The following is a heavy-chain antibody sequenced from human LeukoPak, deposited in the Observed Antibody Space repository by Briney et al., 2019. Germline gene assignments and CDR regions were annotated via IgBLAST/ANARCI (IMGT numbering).Heavy chain of an antibody. V-gene: IGHV5-51*01. Sequence: GESLKISCKGSGYSFPIYWIAWVRQMPGKGLEWMGIIYPGDSDTRYSPSFQGQITISADKSISTAYLQLSSLKASDTAMYYCARRSTYGSGTNYLFDYWGQGTLVTVSS. CDR2: IYPGDSDT. D-gene: IGHD3-10*01. J-gene: IGHJ4*02. CDR1: GYSFPIYW. CDR3: ARRSTYGSGTNYLFDY.